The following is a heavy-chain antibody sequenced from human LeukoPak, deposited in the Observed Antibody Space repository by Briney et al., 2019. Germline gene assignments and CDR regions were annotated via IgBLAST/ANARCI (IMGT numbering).Heavy chain of an antibody. D-gene: IGHD3-9*01. CDR2: FDPEDGET. J-gene: IGHJ3*02. CDR3: ASFPFNVLRYFDWSRLFFDI. CDR1: GYTLTELS. V-gene: IGHV1-24*01. Sequence: VSVKVSCKVSGYTLTELSMHWVRQAPGKGLEWMGGFDPEDGETIYAQKFQGRVTMTEDTSTDTAYMELSSLGSEDTAVYYCASFPFNVLRYFDWSRLFFDIWGQGTMVTVSS.